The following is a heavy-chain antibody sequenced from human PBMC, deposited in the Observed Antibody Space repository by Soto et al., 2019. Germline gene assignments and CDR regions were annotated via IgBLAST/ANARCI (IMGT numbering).Heavy chain of an antibody. J-gene: IGHJ4*02. CDR2: INPNSGGT. D-gene: IGHD1-1*01. V-gene: IGHV1-2*02. CDR3: AREPATAKPEGVDF. Sequence: ASVKVSCKASGYTFSDYYIHWVRQAPGQGLEWMGWINPNSGGTKYAPKFQGGVTMTRDTSITTAYMELSRLRSGDTAVYYCAREPATAKPEGVDFWGQGTLVTDSS. CDR1: GYTFSDYY.